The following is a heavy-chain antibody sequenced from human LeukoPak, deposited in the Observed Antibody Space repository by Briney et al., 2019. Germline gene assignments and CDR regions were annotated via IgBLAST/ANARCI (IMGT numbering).Heavy chain of an antibody. J-gene: IGHJ4*02. CDR1: GFTFSSYG. CDR2: IRYDGSNK. V-gene: IGHV3-30*02. Sequence: GGSLRLSCAASGFTFSSYGMHWVRQAPGKGLEWVAFIRYDGSNKYYADSVKGRFTISRDNSENTLYLQMNSLRAEDTAVYYCAKEDSGYDSSFDYWGQGTLVTVSS. D-gene: IGHD5-12*01. CDR3: AKEDSGYDSSFDY.